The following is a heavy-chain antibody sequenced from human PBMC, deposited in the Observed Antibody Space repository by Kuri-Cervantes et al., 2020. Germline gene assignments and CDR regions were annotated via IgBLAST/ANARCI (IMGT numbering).Heavy chain of an antibody. CDR3: AKLVPAAMWGDAFDI. V-gene: IGHV3-30*02. CDR1: GFTFSSYG. CDR2: IWYDGSNK. J-gene: IGHJ3*02. Sequence: GESLKISCAASGFTFSSYGMHWVRQAPGKGLEWVAVIWYDGSNKYYADSVKGRFTISRDNSKNTLYLQMNSLRAEDTAVYYCAKLVPAAMWGDAFDIWGQGTMVTVSS. D-gene: IGHD2-2*01.